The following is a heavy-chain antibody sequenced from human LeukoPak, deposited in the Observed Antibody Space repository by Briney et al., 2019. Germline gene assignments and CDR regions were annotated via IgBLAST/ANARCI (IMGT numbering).Heavy chain of an antibody. CDR3: ARGAGEKYYGYRYFDF. V-gene: IGHV3-7*01. D-gene: IGHD3-10*01. Sequence: GGSLRLSCETSGFTFSNYWMTWVRQAPGKALEWVANIKQDGSEWYYADSVKGRFTISRSNTKSSLFLQMNSLRAEDTAMYYCARGAGEKYYGYRYFDFWGQGVLVTVSS. J-gene: IGHJ4*02. CDR2: IKQDGSEW. CDR1: GFTFSNYW.